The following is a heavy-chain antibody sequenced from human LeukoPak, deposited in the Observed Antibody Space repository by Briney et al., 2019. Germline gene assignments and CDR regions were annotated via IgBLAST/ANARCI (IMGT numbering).Heavy chain of an antibody. Sequence: GSLRLSCAASGFTFSSYAMNWVRQPPGKGLEWIGYIYYSGSTYYNPSLKSRVTISVDTSKNQFSLKLTSVTAADTAVYYCASGGYCSTTSCYPNWFDPWGQGTLVTVSS. CDR3: ASGGYCSTTSCYPNWFDP. CDR1: GFTFSSYA. V-gene: IGHV4-59*01. D-gene: IGHD2-2*01. CDR2: IYYSGST. J-gene: IGHJ5*02.